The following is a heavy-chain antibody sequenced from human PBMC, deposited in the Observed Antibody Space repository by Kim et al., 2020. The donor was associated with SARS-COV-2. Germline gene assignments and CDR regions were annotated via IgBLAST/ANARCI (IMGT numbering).Heavy chain of an antibody. Sequence: GGSLRLSCAASGFTFSSYAMSWVRQAPGKGLEWVSAISGSGGSTYYADSVKGRFTISRDNSKNTLYLQMNSLRAEDTAVYYCAKSPYYDFWSGYLALWFDPWGQGTLVTVSS. J-gene: IGHJ5*02. CDR1: GFTFSSYA. CDR3: AKSPYYDFWSGYLALWFDP. CDR2: ISGSGGST. D-gene: IGHD3-3*01. V-gene: IGHV3-23*01.